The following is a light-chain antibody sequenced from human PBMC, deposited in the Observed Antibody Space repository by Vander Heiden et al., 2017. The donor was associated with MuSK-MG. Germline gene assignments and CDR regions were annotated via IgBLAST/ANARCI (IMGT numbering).Light chain of an antibody. CDR2: QDT. CDR3: QAWDDSSVV. V-gene: IGLV3-1*01. CDR1: RLGDKY. Sequence: SYELAQPPSVSVSPGQTATITCSGDRLGDKYAYWYQQKPGQSPVVVIYQDTKRPSGMPERFSGSNAGNTATLTISGTQALEEADYYWQAWDDSSVVFGGGTKLAVL. J-gene: IGLJ2*01.